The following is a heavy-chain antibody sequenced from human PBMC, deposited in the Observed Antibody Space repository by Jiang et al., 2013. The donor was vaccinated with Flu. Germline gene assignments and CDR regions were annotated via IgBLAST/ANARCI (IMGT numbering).Heavy chain of an antibody. CDR3: ARVDYYYYGVDV. J-gene: IGHJ6*02. V-gene: IGHV4-31*11. Sequence: GLVKPSQTLSLTCAVSGGSISSGDYYWTWIRQHPGKGLEWIGYIYYSGSTHYNPSLKSRVTISGDTSKNQFSLKVTSVTAADTAVYYCARVDYYYYGVDVWGQGTTVIVSS. CDR2: IYYSGST. CDR1: GGSISSGDYY.